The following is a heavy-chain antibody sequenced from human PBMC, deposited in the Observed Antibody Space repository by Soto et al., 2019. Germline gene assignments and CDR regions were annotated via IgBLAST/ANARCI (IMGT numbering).Heavy chain of an antibody. Sequence: QVQLVESGGGVVQPGRSLRLSCAASGFTFSSYGMHWVRQAPGKGLEWVAVIWYDGSNKYYADSVKGRFTISRDNSKNTLYLQMNSLRAEDTAVYYCARVGIAASGGMDVWGQGTTVTVSS. CDR2: IWYDGSNK. V-gene: IGHV3-33*01. J-gene: IGHJ6*02. D-gene: IGHD6-13*01. CDR1: GFTFSSYG. CDR3: ARVGIAASGGMDV.